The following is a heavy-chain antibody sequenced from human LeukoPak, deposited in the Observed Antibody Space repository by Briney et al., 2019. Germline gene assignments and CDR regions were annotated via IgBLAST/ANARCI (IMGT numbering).Heavy chain of an antibody. CDR1: GLTFNNYA. D-gene: IGHD1-1*01. J-gene: IGHJ4*02. Sequence: GGSLRLSCAASGLTFNNYAMTWVRQAPGKGLQWVSTINGGDNGDNTYYADSVKGRFTDSRDNSKNTVYLQMNSLRVEDTAVYYCARDGIQLPDTLDYWGLGTLVTVSS. CDR2: INGGDNGDNT. CDR3: ARDGIQLPDTLDY. V-gene: IGHV3-23*01.